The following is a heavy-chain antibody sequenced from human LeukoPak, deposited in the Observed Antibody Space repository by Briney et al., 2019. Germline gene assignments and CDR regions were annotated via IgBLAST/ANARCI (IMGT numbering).Heavy chain of an antibody. V-gene: IGHV3-15*01. CDR3: TTVMN. CDR2: IKSKTDGGTT. CDR1: GFTLSNAW. J-gene: IGHJ4*02. Sequence: PGGSLSLSCAASGFTLSNAWITWVRQAPGEGLEWVGRIKSKTDGGTTDYAAPVKGRFTISRDDSQTTLYLQMNSLKTEDTAVSYYTTVMNWGQGTLATVSS.